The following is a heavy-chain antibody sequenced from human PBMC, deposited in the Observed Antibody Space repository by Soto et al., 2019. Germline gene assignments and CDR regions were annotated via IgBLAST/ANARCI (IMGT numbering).Heavy chain of an antibody. J-gene: IGHJ5*02. CDR1: GYSFNNYW. CDR2: NFPGDSDT. V-gene: IGHV5-51*01. D-gene: IGHD2-2*01. Sequence: GESLKISWKGSGYSFNNYWIAWVRPMPGKGLGWMGINFPGDSDTDYSPSFQGQVTISVDKSIGTAYRQWSGLKASDTAKYYCATQICLHGVSRSFDPWGQGTLVTVSS. CDR3: ATQICLHGVSRSFDP.